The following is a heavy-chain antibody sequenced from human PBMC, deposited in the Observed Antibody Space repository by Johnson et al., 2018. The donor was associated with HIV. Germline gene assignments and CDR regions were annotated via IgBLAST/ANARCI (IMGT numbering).Heavy chain of an antibody. CDR3: ARSVALVRGAFDI. J-gene: IGHJ3*02. D-gene: IGHD2-21*01. CDR1: GFIFRNYW. CDR2: IKEDGSGK. V-gene: IGHV3-7*05. Sequence: VQLVESGGGLVQPGGSLRLSCVASGFIFRNYWMSWVRQAPGKGLEWVANIKEDGSGKSSVDSVKGRFTISRDNAKNSVYLQMNSLRADDTAVYYCARSVALVRGAFDIWGQGTMVTVSS.